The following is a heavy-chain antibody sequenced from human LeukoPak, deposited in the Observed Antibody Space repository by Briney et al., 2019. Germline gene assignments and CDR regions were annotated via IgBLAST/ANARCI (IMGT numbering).Heavy chain of an antibody. V-gene: IGHV3-21*01. J-gene: IGHJ4*02. D-gene: IGHD2-2*01. CDR2: ISSSSVYI. CDR1: GFTFSSYS. Sequence: GGSLRLSWAASGFTFSSYSMTWVRQSPGRGLEWVSSISSSSVYIYYADSVKGRFIISRDNAKTSLYLQMTSLRAEDTAVYYCATSYRILPAASLDYWGQGALVTVSS. CDR3: ATSYRILPAASLDY.